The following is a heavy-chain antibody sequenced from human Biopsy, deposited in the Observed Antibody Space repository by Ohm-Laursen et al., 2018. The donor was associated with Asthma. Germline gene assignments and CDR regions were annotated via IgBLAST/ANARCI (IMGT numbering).Heavy chain of an antibody. J-gene: IGHJ2*01. D-gene: IGHD2-21*02. Sequence: ESLRISCKGFGSKFTKYWIGWVRQLPGKGLDWMGIIYPEDSNTKYSPSFQGQVTFSADMSISTAYLQWSSLKASDTAMYYCARVGVCGGDCYSPHDYWYFDLWGRGTLVTVSS. CDR1: GSKFTKYW. CDR2: IYPEDSNT. V-gene: IGHV5-51*01. CDR3: ARVGVCGGDCYSPHDYWYFDL.